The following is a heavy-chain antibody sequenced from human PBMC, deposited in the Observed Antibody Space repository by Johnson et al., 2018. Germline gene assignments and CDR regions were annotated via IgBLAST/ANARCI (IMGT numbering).Heavy chain of an antibody. Sequence: QPGGSLRLSCAASGFTVSSNYMSWVRQAPGKGLEWVSVIYSGGSTYYADSVKGRFTISRDNSKNTLYLQLNILRVEDTAVYFCARETTHSSSWSSAFDIWGQGTMVTVSS. V-gene: IGHV3-53*05. J-gene: IGHJ3*02. CDR2: IYSGGST. D-gene: IGHD6-13*01. CDR3: ARETTHSSSWSSAFDI. CDR1: GFTVSSNY.